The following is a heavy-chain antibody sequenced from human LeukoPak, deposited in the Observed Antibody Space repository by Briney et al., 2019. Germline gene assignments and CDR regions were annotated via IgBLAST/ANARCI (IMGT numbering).Heavy chain of an antibody. J-gene: IGHJ4*02. CDR1: GYTFTSYY. CDR3: ARVQFIAAAATDY. D-gene: IGHD6-13*01. CDR2: INPSGGST. V-gene: IGHV1-46*01. Sequence: GASVKVSCKASGYTFTSYYMHWVRQAPGQGLEWMGIINPSGGSTSYAQKFQGRVTMTRNTSISTAYMELSSLRSEDTAVYYCARVQFIAAAATDYWGQGTLVTVSS.